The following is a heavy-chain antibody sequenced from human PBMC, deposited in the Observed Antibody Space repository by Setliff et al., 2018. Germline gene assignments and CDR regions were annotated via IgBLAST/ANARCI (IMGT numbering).Heavy chain of an antibody. V-gene: IGHV3-23*01. CDR3: AKYTRVVTTTCFDY. CDR2: INGGGTAT. D-gene: IGHD2-15*01. Sequence: PGGSLRLSCAASGFTFSSSSMTWVRQAPGKGLGWVSAINGGGTATYYADSVKGRFTISRDNSKNTLYLQMNSLRAEDTAVYYCAKYTRVVTTTCFDYWGQGTLVTVSS. J-gene: IGHJ4*02. CDR1: GFTFSSSS.